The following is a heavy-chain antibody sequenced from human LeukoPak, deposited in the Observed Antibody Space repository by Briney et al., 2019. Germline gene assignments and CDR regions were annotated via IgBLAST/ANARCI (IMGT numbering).Heavy chain of an antibody. Sequence: GGSLRLSCAASGFTVSSNYMSWVRQAPGKGLEWASVIYSGGSTYYADSVRGRFTISRDNSKNTLYLQMNSLRAEDTAVYYCARDHYYDSSGYFFPLDYWGQGTLVTVSS. CDR3: ARDHYYDSSGYFFPLDY. CDR2: IYSGGST. V-gene: IGHV3-66*02. CDR1: GFTVSSNY. D-gene: IGHD3-22*01. J-gene: IGHJ4*02.